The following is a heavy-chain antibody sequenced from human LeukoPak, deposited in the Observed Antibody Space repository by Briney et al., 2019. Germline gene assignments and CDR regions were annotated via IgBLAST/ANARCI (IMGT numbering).Heavy chain of an antibody. V-gene: IGHV4-39*01. CDR3: ACPLGSFSIACPSDAFDI. CDR1: GGSISSSSYY. Sequence: SETLSLTCTVSGGSISSSSYYWGWIRQPPGKGLEWIGNIYYSGSTYYNPSLKSRITISVDTSKNQFSLRLTSATAAETALYYCACPLGSFSIACPSDAFDIWGQGTMVTVSS. D-gene: IGHD1-26*01. CDR2: IYYSGST. J-gene: IGHJ3*02.